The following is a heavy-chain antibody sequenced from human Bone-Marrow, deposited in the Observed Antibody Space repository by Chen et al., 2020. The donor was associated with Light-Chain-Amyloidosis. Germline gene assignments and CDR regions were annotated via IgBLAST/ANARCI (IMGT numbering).Heavy chain of an antibody. V-gene: IGHV1-3*04. CDR3: ATARLQAGTYTYYHSYYMHV. J-gene: IGHJ6*03. CDR1: GYSFTNYV. Sequence: QVQLVQSGAEVKKPGASVKVSCKASGYSFTNYVIHWVRQAPGQRLEWMGWINTANGYTKYSQKFQGRVTINRDTSASTAYMEVSSLRFEDTAVYYCATARLQAGTYTYYHSYYMHVWGTGTTVIVSS. CDR2: INTANGYT. D-gene: IGHD1-26*01.